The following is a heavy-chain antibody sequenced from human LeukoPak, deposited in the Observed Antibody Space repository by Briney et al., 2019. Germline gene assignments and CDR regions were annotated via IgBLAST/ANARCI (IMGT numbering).Heavy chain of an antibody. D-gene: IGHD5-18*01. V-gene: IGHV4-39*07. CDR2: IYYSGST. CDR1: GGSITYSHYY. Sequence: PSETLSLTCSVSGGSITYSHYYWGWVRQPPGKGLEWIGGIYYSGSTYYNPSLKSRVTISVDRSKNQFSLKLSSVTAADTAVYYCARGYSYGYGAFDYWGQGTLVTVSS. J-gene: IGHJ4*02. CDR3: ARGYSYGYGAFDY.